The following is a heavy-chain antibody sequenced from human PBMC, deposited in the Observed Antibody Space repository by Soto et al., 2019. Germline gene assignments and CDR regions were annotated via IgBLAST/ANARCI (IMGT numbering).Heavy chain of an antibody. Sequence: QVQLVQSGAEVKKPGSSVKVSCKASGGTFSSYAISWVRQAPGQGLEWMGGIIPIFGTANYAQKFQGRVTITADESTSTAYMELSSLRSEDTAVYYRARDPVPGSGCYYRHYYYGMDVWGQGTTVTVSS. V-gene: IGHV1-69*01. CDR1: GGTFSSYA. J-gene: IGHJ6*02. D-gene: IGHD1-26*01. CDR3: ARDPVPGSGCYYRHYYYGMDV. CDR2: IIPIFGTA.